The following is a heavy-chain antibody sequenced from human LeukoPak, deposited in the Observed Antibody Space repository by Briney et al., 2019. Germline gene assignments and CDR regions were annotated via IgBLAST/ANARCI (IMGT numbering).Heavy chain of an antibody. CDR2: ISGSGGST. Sequence: GGSLRLSCAASGFTFSSYAMSWVRQAPGKGLEWVSAISGSGGSTYYADSVKGRFTISRDNSKNTLYLQMNSLRAEDTAVYYCAKDLPGSPLVTPVPAPRNNAFDIWAKGTMVTV. D-gene: IGHD4-23*01. CDR1: GFTFSSYA. CDR3: AKDLPGSPLVTPVPAPRNNAFDI. J-gene: IGHJ3*02. V-gene: IGHV3-23*01.